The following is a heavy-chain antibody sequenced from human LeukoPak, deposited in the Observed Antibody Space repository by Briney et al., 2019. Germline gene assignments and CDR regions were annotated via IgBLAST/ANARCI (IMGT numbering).Heavy chain of an antibody. CDR2: ISGSGGST. V-gene: IGHV3-23*01. D-gene: IGHD5-12*01. Sequence: GGSLRLSCAASGFTFSSYGMSWVRQAPGKGLEWVSAISGSGGSTYYADSVKGRFTISRDNSKNTLYLQMNSLRAEDTAVYYGAGDSHYIGTFDYWGQGTLVTVSS. CDR1: GFTFSSYG. CDR3: AGDSHYIGTFDY. J-gene: IGHJ4*02.